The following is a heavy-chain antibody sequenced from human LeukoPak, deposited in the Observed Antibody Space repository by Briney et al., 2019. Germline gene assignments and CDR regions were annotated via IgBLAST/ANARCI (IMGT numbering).Heavy chain of an antibody. CDR2: ISAYNGNT. V-gene: IGHV1-18*01. Sequence: GASVKVSCKASGYTFTSYGISWVRQAPGQGLEWMGWISAYNGNTNYAQKLQGRVTMTTDTSTSTAYMELRSLRSDDTAVYYCARDYLVFWSGYRVWFDPWSQETLVTVSS. J-gene: IGHJ5*02. CDR1: GYTFTSYG. D-gene: IGHD3-3*01. CDR3: ARDYLVFWSGYRVWFDP.